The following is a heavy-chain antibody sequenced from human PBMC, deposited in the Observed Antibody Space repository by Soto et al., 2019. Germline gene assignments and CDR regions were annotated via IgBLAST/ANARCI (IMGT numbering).Heavy chain of an antibody. Sequence: QVQLVESGGGVVQPGRSLRLSCAASGFTFSNYGMHWVRQAPGKGLEWVAVISYDGSDKYYADSVKGRFTISRDDSKNTLYLQMNSLRAEDTAVYYCAKTAGYDYVWGSSGLDPWGQGALVTVPS. J-gene: IGHJ5*02. V-gene: IGHV3-30*18. CDR2: ISYDGSDK. CDR1: GFTFSNYG. D-gene: IGHD3-16*01. CDR3: AKTAGYDYVWGSSGLDP.